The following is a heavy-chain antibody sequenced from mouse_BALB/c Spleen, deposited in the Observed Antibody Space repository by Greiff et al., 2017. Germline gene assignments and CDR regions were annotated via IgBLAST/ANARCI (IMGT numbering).Heavy chain of an antibody. V-gene: IGHV7-3*02. D-gene: IGHD2-14*01. CDR3: ARASYYRFPCDY. Sequence: EVQGVESGGGLVQPGGSLRLSCATSGFTFTDYYMSWVRQPPGKALEWLGFIRNKANGYTTEYSASVKGRFTISRDNSQSILYLQMNTLSAEDSATYYCARASYYRFPCDYWGQGTTLTVSS. CDR2: IRNKANGYTT. J-gene: IGHJ2*01. CDR1: GFTFTDYY.